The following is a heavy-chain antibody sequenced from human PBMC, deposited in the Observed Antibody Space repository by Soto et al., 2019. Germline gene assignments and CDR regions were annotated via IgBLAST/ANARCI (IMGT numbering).Heavy chain of an antibody. D-gene: IGHD5-18*01. CDR2: IYYSGST. J-gene: IGHJ4*02. V-gene: IGHV4-39*01. CDR1: GGSISSSSYY. CDR3: ASQALDTAIFDY. Sequence: PSETLSLTCTVSGGSISSSSYYWGWIRQPPGKGLEWIGSIYYSGSTYYNPSLKSRVTISVDTSKNQFSLKLSSVTAADTAVYYCASQALDTAIFDYWGQGTLVTVSS.